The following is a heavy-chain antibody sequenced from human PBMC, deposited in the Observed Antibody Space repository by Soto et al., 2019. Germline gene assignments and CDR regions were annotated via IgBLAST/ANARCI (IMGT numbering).Heavy chain of an antibody. CDR3: ARDGVVPTMD. D-gene: IGHD5-12*01. CDR1: GNSFTGYY. CDR2: INPKSGGI. V-gene: IGHV1-2*02. Sequence: QVQMVQSGAEVKKPGASVKVSCKASGNSFTGYYVHWVRQAPGQGLEWMGWINPKSGGINYAQKFQGRVTMTRDTSINTAYMELSSLRSDDTAVYFCARDGVVPTMDWGQGTLVTVSS. J-gene: IGHJ4*02.